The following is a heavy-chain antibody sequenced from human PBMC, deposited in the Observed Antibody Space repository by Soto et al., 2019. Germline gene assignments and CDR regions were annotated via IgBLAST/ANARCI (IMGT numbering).Heavy chain of an antibody. Sequence: QIQLMQSGPEVKKPGASVRVSCKASGYTFNEHGFSWVRQGPGQGLEWLGRISAYNGDTDYAQKCQGRVTLTTGSSTSTAYMELSSLRSDDTAVYYCAKDRPRLTQQLNGVSWGQGTLVTVSS. CDR2: ISAYNGDT. J-gene: IGHJ5*02. V-gene: IGHV1-18*01. D-gene: IGHD2-8*01. CDR1: GYTFNEHG. CDR3: AKDRPRLTQQLNGVS.